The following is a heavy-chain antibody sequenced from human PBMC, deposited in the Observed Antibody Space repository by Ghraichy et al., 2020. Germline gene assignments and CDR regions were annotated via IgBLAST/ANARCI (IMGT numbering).Heavy chain of an antibody. CDR2: IKQDGSEK. CDR3: ARDRPNIVVVPAAMREMGWFDP. CDR1: GFTFSSYW. V-gene: IGHV3-7*03. D-gene: IGHD2-2*01. Sequence: LSLTCAASGFTFSSYWMSWVRQAPGKGLEWVANIKQDGSEKYYVDSVKGRFTISRDNAKNSLYLQMNSLRAEDTAVYYCARDRPNIVVVPAAMREMGWFDPWGQGTLVTVSS. J-gene: IGHJ5*02.